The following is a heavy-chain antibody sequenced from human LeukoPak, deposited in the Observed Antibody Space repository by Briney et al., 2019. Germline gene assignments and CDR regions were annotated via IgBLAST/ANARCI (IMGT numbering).Heavy chain of an antibody. J-gene: IGHJ6*03. V-gene: IGHV4-38-2*02. CDR1: GYSISSGYY. CDR2: IYHSGST. CDR3: ARQYSGSYFSYYYYMDV. D-gene: IGHD1-26*01. Sequence: PETLSLTCTVSGYSISSGYYWGWIRQPPGKGLEWIGSIYHSGSTYYNPSLKSRVTISVDTSKNQFSLKLSSVTAADTAVYYCARQYSGSYFSYYYYMDVWGKGTTVTISS.